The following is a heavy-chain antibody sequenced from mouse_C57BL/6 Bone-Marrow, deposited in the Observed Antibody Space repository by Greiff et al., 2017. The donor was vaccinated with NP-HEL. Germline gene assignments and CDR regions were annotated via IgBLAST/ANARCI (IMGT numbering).Heavy chain of an antibody. CDR2: IYPGDGDT. CDR3: ARGAY. V-gene: IGHV1-80*01. J-gene: IGHJ3*01. Sequence: QVQLQQSGAELVKPGASVKISCKASGYEFSNYWMNWVKQRPGKGLEWIGQIYPGDGDTNYIGKFKDKATLNADTSSSTASMQLSRLTSEDSAVYFCARGAYWGQGTLVTVSA. CDR1: GYEFSNYW.